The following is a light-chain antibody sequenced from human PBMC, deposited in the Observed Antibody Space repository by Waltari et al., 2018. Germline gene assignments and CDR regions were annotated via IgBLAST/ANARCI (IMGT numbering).Light chain of an antibody. J-gene: IGLJ2*01. CDR3: SSYEGTNTLL. V-gene: IGLV2-8*01. Sequence: QSALTQPPSASGSPGPSVTISCPRITNTGYPYVPWSQHHPVKAPKLIIYEVNRRPSGVPDRFSGSESGNTASLTVSGLQSEDEADYYCSSYEGTNTLLFGGGTKLTVL. CDR2: EVN. CDR1: TNTGYPY.